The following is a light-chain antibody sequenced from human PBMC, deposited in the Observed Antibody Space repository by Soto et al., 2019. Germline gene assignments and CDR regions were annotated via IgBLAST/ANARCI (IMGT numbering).Light chain of an antibody. CDR2: KAS. CDR3: QQHNSYRRT. CDR1: QSISSW. Sequence: DIQMTQSPSTLSASVGDRVTITCRASQSISSWLAWYQQKPGKAPKLLIYKASSLESGVPSRFSGSGSGTEVTLTISSLQPDDFATYYCQQHNSYRRTFGQGTKVEIK. J-gene: IGKJ1*01. V-gene: IGKV1-5*03.